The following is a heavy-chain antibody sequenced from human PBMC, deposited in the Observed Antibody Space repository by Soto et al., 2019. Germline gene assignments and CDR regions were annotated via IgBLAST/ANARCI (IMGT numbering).Heavy chain of an antibody. D-gene: IGHD2-2*01. J-gene: IGHJ6*02. Sequence: QVQLQESGPGLVKPSQTLSLTCTVSGGSISSGGYYWSWIRQQPGKCLEWIGYIYYSGSTYYNPSLNSRVTISVDTSKNQFSLKLSSVTAADTAVYYCASSSTSLGMDVWGQGTTVTVSS. CDR1: GGSISSGGYY. V-gene: IGHV4-31*03. CDR2: IYYSGST. CDR3: ASSSTSLGMDV.